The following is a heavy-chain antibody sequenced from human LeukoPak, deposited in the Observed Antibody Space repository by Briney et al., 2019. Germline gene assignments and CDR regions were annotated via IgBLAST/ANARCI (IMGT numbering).Heavy chain of an antibody. CDR1: GFTFSSYS. D-gene: IGHD6-6*01. Sequence: GGSLRLSCAASGFTFSSYSMNWVRQAPGKGLEWVSYIGSSSSTIYYRDSVKGRFTISRDNAKNSLYLQMNSLRVEDTAVYYCARDVGARLPGFWGQGTLVTVSS. CDR3: ARDVGARLPGF. V-gene: IGHV3-48*01. J-gene: IGHJ4*02. CDR2: IGSSSSTI.